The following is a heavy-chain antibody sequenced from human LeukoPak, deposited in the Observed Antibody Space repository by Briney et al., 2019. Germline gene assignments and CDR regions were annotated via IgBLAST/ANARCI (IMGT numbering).Heavy chain of an antibody. V-gene: IGHV3-74*01. D-gene: IGHD6-19*01. Sequence: VQPGGSLRLSCAASGFTFSSSWMHWVRQAPGKGLMWVSRMNSGGSSIRYADSVKGRFTISRDNAKNTLYLQMNSLRAEDTAVYYCARVGGVAGRAFDHWGQGTLVTVSS. CDR2: MNSGGSSI. CDR1: GFTFSSSW. J-gene: IGHJ4*02. CDR3: ARVGGVAGRAFDH.